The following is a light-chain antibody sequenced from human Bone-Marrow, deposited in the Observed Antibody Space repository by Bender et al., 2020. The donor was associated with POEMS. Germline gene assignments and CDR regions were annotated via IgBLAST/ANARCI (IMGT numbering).Light chain of an antibody. J-gene: IGLJ2*01. V-gene: IGLV2-14*03. CDR1: SSDVGGYNY. CDR2: DVS. Sequence: QSALTQPPSVSGSPGQSITISCTGTSSDVGGYNYVSWYQHHPGKAPKLIISDVSYRPSGVSNRFSGSKSGNTASLTISGLQAEEEADYYCLSYADSLTGVFGGGGNLT. CDR3: LSYADSLTGV.